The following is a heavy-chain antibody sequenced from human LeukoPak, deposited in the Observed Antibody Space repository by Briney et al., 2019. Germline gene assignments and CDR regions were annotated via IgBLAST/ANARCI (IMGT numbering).Heavy chain of an antibody. D-gene: IGHD1-26*01. Sequence: SETLSLTCNVSGGFISSHYWTWIRQPPGKGLEWIGYVYYSGSTNYNPSLKSRVTISVDTSNNQSSLKLTSVTAADTAVYYCARGYRGGVYYYYYGMDVWGQGTTVTVSS. J-gene: IGHJ6*02. CDR1: GGFISSHY. V-gene: IGHV4-59*11. CDR2: VYYSGST. CDR3: ARGYRGGVYYYYYGMDV.